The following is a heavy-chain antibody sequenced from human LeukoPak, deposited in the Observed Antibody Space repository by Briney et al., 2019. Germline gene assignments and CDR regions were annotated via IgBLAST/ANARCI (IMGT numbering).Heavy chain of an antibody. CDR2: IYYSGST. CDR1: GGSISSSSYY. V-gene: IGHV4-39*07. CDR3: ARDLRRQWLVGGFDY. J-gene: IGHJ4*02. D-gene: IGHD6-19*01. Sequence: SETLSLTCTVSGGSISSSSYYWGWIRQPPGKGLEWIGSIYYSGSTYYNPSLKSRVTISVDTSKNQFSLKLSSVTAADTAVYYCARDLRRQWLVGGFDYWGQGTLVTVSS.